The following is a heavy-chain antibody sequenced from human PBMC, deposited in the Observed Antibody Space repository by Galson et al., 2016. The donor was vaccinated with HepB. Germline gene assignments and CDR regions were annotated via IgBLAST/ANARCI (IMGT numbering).Heavy chain of an antibody. CDR2: ISGYNGDP. Sequence: SVKVSCKASGYTFARNGLNWVRQAPGQGLEWMGWISGYNGDPSYAQKSQDRVTLTTDTSTSTVYMELRSLRFCDTAVYYCARGAGSFYDSPFDSLGQGTPVTVSS. CDR3: ARGAGSFYDSPFDS. CDR1: GYTFARNG. J-gene: IGHJ4*02. V-gene: IGHV1-18*01. D-gene: IGHD5/OR15-5a*01.